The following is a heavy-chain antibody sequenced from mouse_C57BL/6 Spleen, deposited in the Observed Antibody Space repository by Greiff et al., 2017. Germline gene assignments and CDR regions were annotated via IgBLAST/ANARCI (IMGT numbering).Heavy chain of an antibody. J-gene: IGHJ2*01. Sequence: VQLQQSGAELVMPGASVKLSCKASGYTFTSYWMHWVKQRPGQGLEWIGEIDPSDSYTNYNQKFKGKFTLTVDTASSTAYMQLSSLTSEDSAVYYCARGYPRNDFDYWGQGTTLTVSS. CDR1: GYTFTSYW. CDR3: ARGYPRNDFDY. D-gene: IGHD1-2*01. CDR2: IDPSDSYT. V-gene: IGHV1-69*01.